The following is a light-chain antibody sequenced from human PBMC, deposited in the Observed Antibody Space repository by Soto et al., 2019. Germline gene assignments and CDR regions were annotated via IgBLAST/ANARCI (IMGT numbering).Light chain of an antibody. CDR1: SSNMGAGYD. Sequence: QSVLTQPPSVSGAPRQRVTISCTGSSSNMGAGYDVHWYQQLPGTAPKLLIYANINRPSGVPDRFSGSKSGTSASLAITGLQSEDEADYYCSAYSDIDTKVFGTGTKVTVL. CDR2: ANI. J-gene: IGLJ1*01. CDR3: SAYSDIDTKV. V-gene: IGLV1-40*01.